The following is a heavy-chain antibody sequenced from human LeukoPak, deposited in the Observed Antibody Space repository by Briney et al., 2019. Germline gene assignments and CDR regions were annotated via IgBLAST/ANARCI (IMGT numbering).Heavy chain of an antibody. Sequence: SGTLSLTCTVSGGTISSGSYYWSWIRQPAGKGLEWIGRIYTSGTTNYNPSLKSRVTISVDTRNTQFSLKLSSVTAAETAVYCAAKMTMLYCSSSSFYYLDYWGKGTTVTVSS. CDR3: AKMTMLYCSSSSFYYLDY. D-gene: IGHD2-8*02. CDR1: GGTISSGSYY. J-gene: IGHJ6*03. V-gene: IGHV4-61*02. CDR2: IYTSGTT.